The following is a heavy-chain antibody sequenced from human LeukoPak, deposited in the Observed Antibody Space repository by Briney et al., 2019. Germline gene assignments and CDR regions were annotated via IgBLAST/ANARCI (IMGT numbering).Heavy chain of an antibody. D-gene: IGHD6-19*01. V-gene: IGHV3-23*01. Sequence: PGGSLRLSCSASGFTFNNYAMIWVRPAPGKELEWVSSISGSGSITYNTDSVKGRFTISRDNSKITMSLKMNSLRAEDTAVYDCAKDSGDTSGNWYDPYGQGNLITVSA. J-gene: IGHJ5*02. CDR3: AKDSGDTSGNWYDP. CDR2: ISGSGSIT. CDR1: GFTFNNYA.